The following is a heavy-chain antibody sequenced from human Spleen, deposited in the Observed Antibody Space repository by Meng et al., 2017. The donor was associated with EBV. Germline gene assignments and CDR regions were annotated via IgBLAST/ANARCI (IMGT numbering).Heavy chain of an antibody. CDR1: GYFSGSASYF. CDR2: IYHSETT. Sequence: PRLVNPSAPMLITTTFSGYFSGSASYFWGCLRPPPGTVLERIGSIYHSETTYSTPPLKRRVTISLATSKNQFSLKLSSVTAEDTAVYSCARHIGSVNRPFDYWGQGLLVTVSS. CDR3: ARHIGSVNRPFDY. J-gene: IGHJ4*02. V-gene: IGHV4-39*01. D-gene: IGHD5/OR15-5a*01.